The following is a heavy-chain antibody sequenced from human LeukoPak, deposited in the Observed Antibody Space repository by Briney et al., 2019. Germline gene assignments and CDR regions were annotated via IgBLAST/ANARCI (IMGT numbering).Heavy chain of an antibody. CDR1: GFTFSTYD. J-gene: IGHJ4*02. CDR3: AKDLSGNYRAYFDY. D-gene: IGHD1-26*01. CDR2: MSSDGSTK. Sequence: PARSLRLSCAASGFTFSTYDMHWVRQTPGKGLEWVAVMSSDGSTKYYADSVKGRFTISRDNSKNTLYLQMNSLRAEDTAVYYCAKDLSGNYRAYFDYWGQGTLVTVSS. V-gene: IGHV3-30*18.